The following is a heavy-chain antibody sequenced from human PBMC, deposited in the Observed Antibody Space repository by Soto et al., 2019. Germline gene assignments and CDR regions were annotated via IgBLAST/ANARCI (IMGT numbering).Heavy chain of an antibody. CDR1: GYTFTSYD. D-gene: IGHD4-4*01. CDR3: ARKLGRGYSNKLDY. J-gene: IGHJ4*02. V-gene: IGHV1-8*01. Sequence: VSVKVSCKASGYTFTSYDINWVRQATGQGLEWMGWMNPNSGNTGYAQKLQGRVTMTRNTSISTAYMELSSLRSEDTAVYYCARKLGRGYSNKLDYWGQGTLVTVSS. CDR2: MNPNSGNT.